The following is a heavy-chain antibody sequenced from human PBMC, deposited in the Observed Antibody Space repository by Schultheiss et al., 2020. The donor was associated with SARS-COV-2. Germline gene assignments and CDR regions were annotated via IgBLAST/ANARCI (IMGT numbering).Heavy chain of an antibody. CDR3: ASLPTAMPNPFDY. V-gene: IGHV1-2*02. Sequence: ASVKVSCKASGYTFTGYYMHWVRQAPGHGLEWMGCINLNNGGTVYAQKFQGRVTMTRDTSISTAYMELSRLTSDDTAVYYCASLPTAMPNPFDYWGQGTLVTVSS. CDR2: INLNNGGT. D-gene: IGHD2-2*01. J-gene: IGHJ4*02. CDR1: GYTFTGYY.